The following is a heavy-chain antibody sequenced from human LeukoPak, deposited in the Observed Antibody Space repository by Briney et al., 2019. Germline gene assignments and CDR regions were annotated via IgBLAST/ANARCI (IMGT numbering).Heavy chain of an antibody. CDR3: AKDRVVPGNYYYGMDV. D-gene: IGHD6-19*01. J-gene: IGHJ6*02. V-gene: IGHV3-43*02. Sequence: GGSLRLSCAASGFTFDDYAMHWVRQAPGKGLEWVSLISGDGGRTYYVDSVKGRFTISRDNSKNSLYLQMNSLRTEDTALYYCAKDRVVPGNYYYGMDVWGQGTTVTVSS. CDR1: GFTFDDYA. CDR2: ISGDGGRT.